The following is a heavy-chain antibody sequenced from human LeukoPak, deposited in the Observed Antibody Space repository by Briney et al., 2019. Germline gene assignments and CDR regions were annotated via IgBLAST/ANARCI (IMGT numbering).Heavy chain of an antibody. CDR2: IIDSGTT. V-gene: IGHV4-34*12. CDR3: ATLYLVNAFGI. D-gene: IGHD2-2*02. J-gene: IGHJ3*02. Sequence: SETLSLTCGVSGGSFSGYFWTWIRQPPGQGLEWIGEIIDSGTTNYNPSLESRVAMSVDTSKNQVSLRLSSVTAADTAVYFCATLYLVNAFGIWGPGTLVTVSS. CDR1: GGSFSGYF.